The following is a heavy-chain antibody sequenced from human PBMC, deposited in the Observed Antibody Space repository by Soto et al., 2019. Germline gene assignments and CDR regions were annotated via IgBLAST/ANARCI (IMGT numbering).Heavy chain of an antibody. CDR2: ISSSGSTI. CDR3: AREAAYTVTTDGAFDI. CDR1: GFTFSDYY. Sequence: QVQLVESGGGLVKPGGSLRLSCAASGFTFSDYYMSLIRQAPGKGLECVSYISSSGSTIYYADSVKGRFTIYRDNAKNSLYMQMNSLRAEDTAVYYCAREAAYTVTTDGAFDIWGQGTMVTVSS. V-gene: IGHV3-11*01. D-gene: IGHD4-17*01. J-gene: IGHJ3*02.